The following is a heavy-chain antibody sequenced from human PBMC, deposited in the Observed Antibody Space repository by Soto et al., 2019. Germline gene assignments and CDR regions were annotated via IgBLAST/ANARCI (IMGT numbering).Heavy chain of an antibody. Sequence: QVQLVQSGAEVKKPGSSVKVSCKASGGTFCSYAISWVRQAPGQGLEWMGGIIPIFGTASYAQKFQGRVTITADESTSTAYMELSSLIAEDTAVYYCAALYYYDSSGYYGYFDYWGQGPLVTVSS. CDR2: IIPIFGTA. V-gene: IGHV1-69*01. J-gene: IGHJ4*02. D-gene: IGHD3-22*01. CDR1: GGTFCSYA. CDR3: AALYYYDSSGYYGYFDY.